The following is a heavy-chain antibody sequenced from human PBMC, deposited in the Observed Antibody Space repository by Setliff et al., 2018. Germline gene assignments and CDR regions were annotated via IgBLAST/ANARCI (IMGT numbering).Heavy chain of an antibody. J-gene: IGHJ2*01. Sequence: GSLRLSCAASGFTFSSYSMNWVRQAPGKGLEWVSSISSDSRYIYYADSLKGRFTISRDNAKNSLYLQMNSLRAEDTAVYFCARSLGIRDYSYFDLWGRGTLVTVSS. CDR2: ISSDSRYI. D-gene: IGHD5-12*01. CDR1: GFTFSSYS. CDR3: ARSLGIRDYSYFDL. V-gene: IGHV3-21*01.